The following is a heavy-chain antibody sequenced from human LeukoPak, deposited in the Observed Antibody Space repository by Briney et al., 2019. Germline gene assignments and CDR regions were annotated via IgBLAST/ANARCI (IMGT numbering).Heavy chain of an antibody. Sequence: ASVKVSRKASVYNFTAYYMQWVRQAPGQGLECMGWINPISGGTNSAQKFQGRVTMTRDTSNSTAYMELSSLRSDDTAIYYCVRLTYCGGDCYSGFDYWDQGTLVTVSS. D-gene: IGHD2-21*02. J-gene: IGHJ4*02. CDR1: VYNFTAYY. V-gene: IGHV1-2*02. CDR3: VRLTYCGGDCYSGFDY. CDR2: INPISGGT.